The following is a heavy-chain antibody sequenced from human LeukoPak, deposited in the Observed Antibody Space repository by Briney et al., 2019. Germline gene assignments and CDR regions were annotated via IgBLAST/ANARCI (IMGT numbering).Heavy chain of an antibody. Sequence: GGSLRLSCAASGFTFSSYAMSWVRQAPGKGLEWVSAISGSGGSTYYADSVKGRFTISRDNSKNTLYLQMNSLRAEDTAVYYCAKVIDYVWGSYYDYWGQGTLVTVSS. CDR3: AKVIDYVWGSYYDY. J-gene: IGHJ4*02. CDR2: ISGSGGST. D-gene: IGHD3-16*01. CDR1: GFTFSSYA. V-gene: IGHV3-23*01.